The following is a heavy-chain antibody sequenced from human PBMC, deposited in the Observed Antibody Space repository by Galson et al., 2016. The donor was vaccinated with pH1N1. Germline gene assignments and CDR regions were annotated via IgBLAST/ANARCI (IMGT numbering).Heavy chain of an antibody. CDR2: INPYSGDT. CDR3: ARDVAPPGHYAMDV. CDR1: GYTFTFTGYF. Sequence: SVKVSCKASGYTFTFTGYFIHWVRQAPGQGLEFEWMGRINPYSGDTDFAQNLQGRVTMTRDTSIGTAYMEVSRLTSDDTAIYYCARDVAPPGHYAMDVWGQGTTVTVSS. J-gene: IGHJ6*02. V-gene: IGHV1-2*06.